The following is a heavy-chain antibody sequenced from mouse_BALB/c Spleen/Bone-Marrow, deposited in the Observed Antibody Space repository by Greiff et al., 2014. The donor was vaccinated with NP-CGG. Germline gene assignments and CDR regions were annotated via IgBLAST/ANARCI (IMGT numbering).Heavy chain of an antibody. CDR3: ARYGNYCYAMDY. D-gene: IGHD2-1*01. V-gene: IGHV14-3*02. CDR1: GFNIKDTY. Sequence: EVQLQQSGAELVKPGASVKLSCTASGFNIKDTYMHWVKQRPEQGLEWIGRIDPANGNTKYDPKFQGKATITADTSSNTAHLQLSSLTSEDTAVYYCARYGNYCYAMDYWGQGTSVTVSS. J-gene: IGHJ4*01. CDR2: IDPANGNT.